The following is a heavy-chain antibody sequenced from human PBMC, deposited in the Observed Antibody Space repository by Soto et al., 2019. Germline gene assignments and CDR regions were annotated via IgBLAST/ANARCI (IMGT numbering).Heavy chain of an antibody. Sequence: EVQLVESGGGLVKPRGSLRLSCAASGFTFSTYCMNWVRQAPGRGLEWVSYISESSSHIYYGDSVRGRFIISRDNAKNSVYLQMNSLRAEDTAVYYCARDGSKWLKYGYFDLWGRGTLVTVSS. CDR2: ISESSSHI. CDR1: GFTFSTYC. J-gene: IGHJ2*01. D-gene: IGHD5-12*01. V-gene: IGHV3-21*01. CDR3: ARDGSKWLKYGYFDL.